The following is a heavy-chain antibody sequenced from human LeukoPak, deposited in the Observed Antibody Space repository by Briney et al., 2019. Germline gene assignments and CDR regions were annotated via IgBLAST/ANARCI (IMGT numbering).Heavy chain of an antibody. D-gene: IGHD2-15*01. CDR3: ARAKVVAATDDAFDI. CDR2: ISSSSSYI. CDR1: GFTFSYYS. J-gene: IGHJ3*02. Sequence: GGSLRLSCAASGFTFSYYSMNWVRQAPGKGLEWVSSISSSSSYIYYADSVRGRFTISRDNAKNSLYLQMSSLRADDTAVYYCARAKVVAATDDAFDIWGQGTMVTVSS. V-gene: IGHV3-21*01.